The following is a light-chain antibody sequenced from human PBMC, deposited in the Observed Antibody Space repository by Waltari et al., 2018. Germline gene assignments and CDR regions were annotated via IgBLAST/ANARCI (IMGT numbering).Light chain of an antibody. J-gene: IGKJ5*01. V-gene: IGKV3-11*01. CDR2: DAS. CDR3: QQRSNGIT. Sequence: EIVLTQSPATLSVSPGERATLSCRASQSVSSYLAWYQQNPGQAPRLLIYDASNRATGIPARFSGSGSGTDFTLTISSLEPEDFAVYYCQQRSNGITFGQGTRLEIK. CDR1: QSVSSY.